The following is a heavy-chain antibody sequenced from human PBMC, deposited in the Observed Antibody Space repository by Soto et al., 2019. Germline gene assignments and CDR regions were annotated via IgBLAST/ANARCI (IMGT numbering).Heavy chain of an antibody. CDR2: ISAYNGNT. J-gene: IGHJ3*02. CDR3: ARDHGVYCSSTSCSKGRAFDI. CDR1: GYTFTSYG. V-gene: IGHV1-18*04. D-gene: IGHD2-2*01. Sequence: GASVKVSCKASGYTFTSYGISWVRQAPGQGLEWMGWISAYNGNTNYAQKLQGRVTMTTDTSTSTAYMELRSLRSDDTAVYYCARDHGVYCSSTSCSKGRAFDIWGQGTMVTCSS.